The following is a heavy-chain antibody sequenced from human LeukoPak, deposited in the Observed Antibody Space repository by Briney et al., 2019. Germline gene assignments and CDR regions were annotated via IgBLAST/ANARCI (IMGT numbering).Heavy chain of an antibody. CDR3: VRASGSFDY. D-gene: IGHD3-10*01. CDR1: GFIFSDYG. Sequence: PGGSLRLSCAASGFIFSDYGIHWVRRAPGKGLEWVAVIWSDGSNKYYAVSVKGRFTIFKDKSRKPLYLQMDSLSGEDTAVYYCVRASGSFDYWGQGTLVTVSS. J-gene: IGHJ4*02. CDR2: IWSDGSNK. V-gene: IGHV3-33*01.